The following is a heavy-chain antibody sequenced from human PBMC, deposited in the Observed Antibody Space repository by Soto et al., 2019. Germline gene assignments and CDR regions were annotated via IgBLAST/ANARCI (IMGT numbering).Heavy chain of an antibody. D-gene: IGHD1-20*01. J-gene: IGHJ3*02. Sequence: QVQLVESGGGVVQPGRSLRLSCAASGFTFSSYGMHWVRQAPGKGLEWVAVISYDGSNKYYADSVKGRFTISRDNSKNTLYLQMNSLRAEDTDVYYCAKAMVWDSFDIWGQGTMVTVSS. CDR2: ISYDGSNK. CDR3: AKAMVWDSFDI. V-gene: IGHV3-30*18. CDR1: GFTFSSYG.